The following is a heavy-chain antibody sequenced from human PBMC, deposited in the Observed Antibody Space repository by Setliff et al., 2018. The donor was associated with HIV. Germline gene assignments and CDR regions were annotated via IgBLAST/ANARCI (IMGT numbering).Heavy chain of an antibody. Sequence: ASVKVSCKASGYTFTSYVMHWVRQAPGQRPEWMGWINAGNGNTKYSQKFQGRVTFTRDTSASTAYMELSSLRSEDTAVYYCAREGKFRYYYYMDVWGKGTTVTVSS. J-gene: IGHJ6*03. CDR1: GYTFTSYV. CDR2: INAGNGNT. CDR3: AREGKFRYYYYMDV. V-gene: IGHV1-3*01. D-gene: IGHD3-10*01.